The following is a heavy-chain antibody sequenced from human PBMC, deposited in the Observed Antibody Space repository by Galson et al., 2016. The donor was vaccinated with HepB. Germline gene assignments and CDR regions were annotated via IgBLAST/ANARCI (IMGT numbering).Heavy chain of an antibody. CDR1: GYSFTNYG. J-gene: IGHJ1*01. Sequence: SVKVSCKASGYSFTNYGFSWVRQAPGQGLEWMGWISAYNGNTNYAHKLQGRVTMTTDTSTSTAYMELRSLRSGDTAVYYCARVSDYDFWSGRADKYFHHWGQGTLVTVSS. D-gene: IGHD3-3*01. CDR3: ARVSDYDFWSGRADKYFHH. CDR2: ISAYNGNT. V-gene: IGHV1-18*04.